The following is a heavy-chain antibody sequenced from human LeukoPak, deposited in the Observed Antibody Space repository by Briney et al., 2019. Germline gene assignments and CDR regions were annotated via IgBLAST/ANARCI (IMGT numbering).Heavy chain of an antibody. V-gene: IGHV3-21*01. D-gene: IGHD2-15*01. CDR2: ISTSSSYI. Sequence: GGSLRLSCAASGFTFSSYSMNWVRQAPGKGLEWVSSISTSSSYIYYADSVRGRFTISRDNAKNSLYLQMNSLRAEDTAVYSCARGADGVSSNSRGWFDPWGQGTLVTVSS. CDR3: ARGADGVSSNSRGWFDP. J-gene: IGHJ5*02. CDR1: GFTFSSYS.